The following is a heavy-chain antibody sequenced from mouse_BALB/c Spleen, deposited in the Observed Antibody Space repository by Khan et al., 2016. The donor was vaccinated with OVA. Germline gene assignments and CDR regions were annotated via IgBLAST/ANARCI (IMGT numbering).Heavy chain of an antibody. Sequence: EVQLQESGGGSVKPGGSLKLSCVVSGFTFSSYVMSWVRQTPEKRLEWVASISSGGSTYYPDSVKGRFTISRDNARNIVYLQMSSLRSEDMAMHFCTREAYRYDEYYFDYWGQGTTLTVSS. D-gene: IGHD2-14*01. V-gene: IGHV5-6-5*01. J-gene: IGHJ2*01. CDR1: GFTFSSYV. CDR2: ISSGGST. CDR3: TREAYRYDEYYFDY.